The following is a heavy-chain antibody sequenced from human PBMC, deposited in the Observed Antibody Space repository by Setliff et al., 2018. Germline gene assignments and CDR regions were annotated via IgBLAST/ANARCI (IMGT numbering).Heavy chain of an antibody. Sequence: SETLSLPCTVSGGSISSGDYYWSWIRQPPGKRLEWIGEIIHSGSTNYNPSLKSRVTISMDTSKNQFSLKVSSVTAADTAVYYCARSFSRREKFLLDYWGQGALVTVSS. CDR3: ARSFSRREKFLLDY. CDR1: GGSISSGDYY. V-gene: IGHV4-34*12. CDR2: IIHSGST. J-gene: IGHJ4*02.